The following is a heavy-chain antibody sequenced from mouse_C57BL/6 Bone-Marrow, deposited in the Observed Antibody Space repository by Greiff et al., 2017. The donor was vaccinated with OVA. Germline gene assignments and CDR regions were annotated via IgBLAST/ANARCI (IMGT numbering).Heavy chain of an antibody. J-gene: IGHJ4*01. Sequence: VQLQQPGAELVKPGASVKLSCKASGYTFTSYWMQWVKQRPGQGLEWIGEIDPSDSYPNYNQKFKGKATLTVDTSSSTAYMQLSSLTSEDSAVYYCARSGSSGYPWDYWGQGTSVTVSS. V-gene: IGHV1-50*01. CDR1: GYTFTSYW. CDR3: ARSGSSGYPWDY. CDR2: IDPSDSYP. D-gene: IGHD3-2*02.